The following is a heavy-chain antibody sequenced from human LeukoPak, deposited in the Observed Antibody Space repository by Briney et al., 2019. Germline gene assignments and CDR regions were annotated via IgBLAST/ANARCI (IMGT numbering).Heavy chain of an antibody. CDR1: GGSISSYY. J-gene: IGHJ4*02. CDR2: IYYSGST. V-gene: IGHV4-59*06. Sequence: SETLSLTCTVSGGSISSYYWSCIRQPAGKGLEWIGYIYYSGSTYYDPSLKSRVTISVDTSKNQFSLKLSSVTAADTAVYYCAREVMELEWLFFDYWGQGTLVTVSS. D-gene: IGHD3-3*01. CDR3: AREVMELEWLFFDY.